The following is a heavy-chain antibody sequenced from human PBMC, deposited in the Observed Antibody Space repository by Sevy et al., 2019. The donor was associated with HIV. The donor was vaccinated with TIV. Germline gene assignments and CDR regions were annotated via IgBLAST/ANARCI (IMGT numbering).Heavy chain of an antibody. Sequence: ASVKVSCKASGYTFSSYGISWVRQAPGQGLEWMGWISDYNGYTNYAHKFQGRVTMSTETSTRTAYMELRSLSSNDTVVYFCAREGYYYRSGTYRPPNYYGMDVWGQGTAVTVSS. J-gene: IGHJ6*02. V-gene: IGHV1-18*01. CDR2: ISDYNGYT. CDR3: AREGYYYRSGTYRPPNYYGMDV. CDR1: GYTFSSYG. D-gene: IGHD3-10*01.